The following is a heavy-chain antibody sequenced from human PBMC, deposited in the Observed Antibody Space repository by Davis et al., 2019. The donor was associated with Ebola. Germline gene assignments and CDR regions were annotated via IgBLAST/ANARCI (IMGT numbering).Heavy chain of an antibody. CDR2: LYTGGAT. CDR1: GFTFSSYA. Sequence: GGSLRLSCAASGFTFSSYAMNWVRQAPGKGLEWVSFLYTGGATYSADSVKGRFTISRDNSKNTLYLQMNSLRADDTAVYYCAKDRGGYCTGVSCFIDYWGQGTLVTVSS. J-gene: IGHJ4*02. CDR3: AKDRGGYCTGVSCFIDY. D-gene: IGHD2-15*01. V-gene: IGHV3-23*03.